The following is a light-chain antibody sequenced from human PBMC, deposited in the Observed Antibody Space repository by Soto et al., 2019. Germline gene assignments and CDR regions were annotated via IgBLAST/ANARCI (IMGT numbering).Light chain of an antibody. CDR3: ATWDDSLSGVV. CDR2: NSD. Sequence: QLVLTQPPSASGTPGQRVTISCSGSNSNIGSNPVNWYQHFPGTAPKLLIYNSDQRPSGVPDRFSGSKPGTSASLAISGLQSEDEADYYCATWDDSLSGVVFGGGTKLTVL. J-gene: IGLJ2*01. V-gene: IGLV1-44*01. CDR1: NSNIGSNP.